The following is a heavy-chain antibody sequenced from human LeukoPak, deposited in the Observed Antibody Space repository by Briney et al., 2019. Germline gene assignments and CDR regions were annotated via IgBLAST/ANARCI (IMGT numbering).Heavy chain of an antibody. Sequence: GGSLRLSCAASGFTFSSYSMNWVRRAPGKGLEWVSSISSSSSYIYYADSVKGRFTISRDNAKNSLYLQMNSLRAEDTAVYYCARGLNPMVYATSSGFDPWGQGTLVTVSS. J-gene: IGHJ5*02. D-gene: IGHD2-8*01. CDR1: GFTFSSYS. CDR3: ARGLNPMVYATSSGFDP. CDR2: ISSSSSYI. V-gene: IGHV3-21*01.